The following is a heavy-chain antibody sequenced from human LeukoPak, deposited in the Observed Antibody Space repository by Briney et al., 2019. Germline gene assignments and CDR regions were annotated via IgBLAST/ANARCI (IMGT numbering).Heavy chain of an antibody. D-gene: IGHD2-21*02. CDR2: INHSGST. CDR3: ARGHSSVVTAIPYYFDY. CDR1: GGSFSGYY. V-gene: IGHV4-34*01. J-gene: IGHJ4*01. Sequence: SETLSLTCAVYGGSFSGYYWSWIRQPPGKGLEWIGEINHSGSTNYNPSLKSRVTISVDTSKNQFSLKVTSVTAADTAVYYCARGHSSVVTAIPYYFDYWGQGTLVTVSS.